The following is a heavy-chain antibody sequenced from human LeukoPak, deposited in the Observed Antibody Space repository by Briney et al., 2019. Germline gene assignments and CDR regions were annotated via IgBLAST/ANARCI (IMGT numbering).Heavy chain of an antibody. D-gene: IGHD6-6*01. CDR3: ARMYSSSSDGWFDP. J-gene: IGHJ5*02. Sequence: SQTLSLTCTVSGGSISSGGYYWSWIRQPPGKGLEWIVYIYHSGSTYYNPSLKSRVTISVDRSKNQFSLKLSSVTAADTAVYYCARMYSSSSDGWFDPWGQGTLVTVSS. V-gene: IGHV4-30-2*01. CDR1: GGSISSGGYY. CDR2: IYHSGST.